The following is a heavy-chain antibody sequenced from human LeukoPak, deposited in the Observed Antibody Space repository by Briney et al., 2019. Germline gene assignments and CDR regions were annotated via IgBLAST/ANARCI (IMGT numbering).Heavy chain of an antibody. CDR1: GGTFSSYA. V-gene: IGHV1-69*05. CDR2: IIPIFGTA. J-gene: IGHJ4*02. CDR3: ARGDEGEYDHGYFDY. D-gene: IGHD2/OR15-2a*01. Sequence: SVKVSCNASGGTFSSYAISWVRQAPGQGLEWMGGIIPIFGTANYAQKFQGRVTITTDESTSTAYMELSSLRSEDTAVYYCARGDEGEYDHGYFDYWGQGTLVTVSS.